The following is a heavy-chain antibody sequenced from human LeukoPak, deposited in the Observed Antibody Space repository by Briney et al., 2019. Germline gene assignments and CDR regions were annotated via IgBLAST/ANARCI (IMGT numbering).Heavy chain of an antibody. J-gene: IGHJ4*02. CDR1: GFTFSSYS. Sequence: GGSLRLSCAASGFTFSSYSMNWVRQAPGKGLEWVSSISSSSSYIYYADSVKGRFTISRDNAKNSLYLQMNSLRAEDTAVYYCAGEGGWFQIDYWGQGTLVTVSS. CDR3: AGEGGWFQIDY. D-gene: IGHD2-15*01. CDR2: ISSSSSYI. V-gene: IGHV3-21*01.